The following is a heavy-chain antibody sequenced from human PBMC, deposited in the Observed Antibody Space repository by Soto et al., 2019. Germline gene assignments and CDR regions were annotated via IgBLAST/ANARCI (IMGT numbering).Heavy chain of an antibody. V-gene: IGHV5-10-1*01. CDR1: GYSFAGYW. CDR2: IDPSDAQT. J-gene: IGHJ4*02. D-gene: IGHD3-22*01. CDR3: ARQIYDSDTGPNFQYYFDS. Sequence: GESLKISCKVSGYSFAGYWITWVRQKPGKGLEWMGRIDPSDAQTYYSPSFRGHVTISVTKSITTVFLQWSSLRASDTAMYYCARQIYDSDTGPNFQYYFDSWGQGTPVTVSS.